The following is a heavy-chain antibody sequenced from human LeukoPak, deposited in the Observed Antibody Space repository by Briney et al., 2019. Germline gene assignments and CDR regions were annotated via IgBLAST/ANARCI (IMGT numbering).Heavy chain of an antibody. CDR2: IYTSGST. J-gene: IGHJ3*02. CDR3: ARGLLILRFLAPDAFDI. Sequence: SETLSLTCTVSGGSISSGSYYWSWIRQPAGKGLEWIGRIYTSGSTNYNPSLKSRVTISVGTSKNQFSLKLSSVTAADTAVYYCARGLLILRFLAPDAFDIWGQGTMVTVSS. CDR1: GGSISSGSYY. V-gene: IGHV4-61*02. D-gene: IGHD3-3*01.